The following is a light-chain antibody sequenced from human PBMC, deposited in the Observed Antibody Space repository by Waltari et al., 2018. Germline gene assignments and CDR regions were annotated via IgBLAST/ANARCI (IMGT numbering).Light chain of an antibody. V-gene: IGKV4-1*01. J-gene: IGKJ3*01. CDR3: QQYYSTPPT. CDR2: WAT. CDR1: QSVLYSSNNKNF. Sequence: DIVMTQSPDSLAVSLGERATINCKSSQSVLYSSNNKNFLAWYQQNPGQPPKLLISWATTRESGVPDRFSGNGSGTDFTLTISSLQAEDVAVYYCQQYYSTPPTFGPGTRV.